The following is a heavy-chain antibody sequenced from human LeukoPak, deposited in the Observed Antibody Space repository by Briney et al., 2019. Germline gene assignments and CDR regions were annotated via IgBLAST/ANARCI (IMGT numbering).Heavy chain of an antibody. J-gene: IGHJ6*03. D-gene: IGHD1-26*01. CDR3: ARDGSYGYYYYYMDV. V-gene: IGHV1-2*02. CDR1: GYTFTGYY. CDR2: INPNSGGT. Sequence: GASVKVSCKASGYTFTGYYMHWVRQAPGQGLEWMGWINPNSGGTNYAQKFQGRVTMTRDTSISTAYMELSRLRSDDTAVYYCARDGSYGYYYYYMDVWGKGTTVTISS.